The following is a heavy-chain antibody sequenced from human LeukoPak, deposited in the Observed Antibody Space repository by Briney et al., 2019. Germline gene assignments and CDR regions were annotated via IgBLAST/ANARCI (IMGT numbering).Heavy chain of an antibody. CDR2: IYHSGST. Sequence: PSETLSLTCAVSGGSISSGGYSWSWIRQPPGKGLEWIGYIYHSGSTYYNPSLKSRVTISVDRSKNQFSLKLSSVTAADTAVYYCARIAVQTADWGQGTLVTVSS. CDR1: GGSISSGGYS. J-gene: IGHJ4*02. CDR3: ARIAVQTAD. D-gene: IGHD6-19*01. V-gene: IGHV4-30-2*01.